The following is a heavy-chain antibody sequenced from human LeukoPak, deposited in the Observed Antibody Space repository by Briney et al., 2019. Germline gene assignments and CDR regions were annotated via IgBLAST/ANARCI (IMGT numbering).Heavy chain of an antibody. CDR1: GVAISRGGYA. Sequence: SETLSLTCAVCGVAISRGGYAGNWIRQPPGKGLEWIAYIYHSGTTSYNPSPKSRATIQVDTSKNQFSLKLSSVTAADTAVYYCASDVITFGGVMNAFNLWGQGTMVTVSS. CDR2: IYHSGTT. CDR3: ASDVITFGGVMNAFNL. J-gene: IGHJ3*01. D-gene: IGHD3-16*01. V-gene: IGHV4-30-4*07.